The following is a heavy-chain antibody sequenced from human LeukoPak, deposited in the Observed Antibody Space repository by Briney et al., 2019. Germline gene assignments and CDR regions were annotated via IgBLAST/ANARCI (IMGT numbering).Heavy chain of an antibody. V-gene: IGHV3-23*01. Sequence: PGGSLRLSCAASGFIFSNYAMTWVRQAPGKGLEWVSSISGDAGSIYYIDSVRGRFTISRDNSKNTLFLQMNSLRAEDTGMYYCAKCGAPGWSGYCDYWGQGTLVTVSS. CDR2: ISGDAGSI. D-gene: IGHD2-15*01. CDR3: AKCGAPGWSGYCDY. CDR1: GFIFSNYA. J-gene: IGHJ4*02.